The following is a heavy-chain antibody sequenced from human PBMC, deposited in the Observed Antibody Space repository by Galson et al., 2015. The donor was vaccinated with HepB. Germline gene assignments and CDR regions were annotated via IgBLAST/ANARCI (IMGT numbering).Heavy chain of an antibody. Sequence: SLRLSCAASGFTFSSYAMHWVRQAPGKGLEYVSAISSNGGSTYYANSVKGRFTISRDNSKNTLYLQMGSLRAEDTAVYYCAKGVVVAATPSGGMDVWGQGTTVTVSS. D-gene: IGHD2-15*01. CDR3: AKGVVVAATPSGGMDV. CDR1: GFTFSSYA. V-gene: IGHV3-64*01. J-gene: IGHJ6*02. CDR2: ISSNGGST.